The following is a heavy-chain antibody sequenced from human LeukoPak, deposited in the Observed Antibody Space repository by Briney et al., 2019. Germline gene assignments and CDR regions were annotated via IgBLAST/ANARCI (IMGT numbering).Heavy chain of an antibody. J-gene: IGHJ4*02. Sequence: SETLSLTCTVSGDSISNGGSISNGGHYWSWIRQFPGKGLEWIGYIYHSGNTYYNPSLESRVTISVDTSENRFSLRLNSVTAADTAIYYCARDTRIEWLRFLDYWGQGILVTVSS. CDR2: IYHSGNT. CDR1: GDSISNGGSISNGGHY. V-gene: IGHV4-31*03. CDR3: ARDTRIEWLRFLDY. D-gene: IGHD5-12*01.